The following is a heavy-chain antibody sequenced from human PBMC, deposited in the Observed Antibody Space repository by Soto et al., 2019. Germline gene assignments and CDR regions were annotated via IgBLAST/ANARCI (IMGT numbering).Heavy chain of an antibody. CDR1: GFTFSSDA. Sequence: PWGSLRLSCAASGFTFSSDAMIWVRQAPVNGLELVSAISGICGSTYYADSVKGRFTISRYNSKNTVYLQMNSPRADDTAVYYCASVTGADNREFAYWGQRTLVTVSS. D-gene: IGHD4-4*01. V-gene: IGHV3-23*01. J-gene: IGHJ4*02. CDR3: ASVTGADNREFAY. CDR2: ISGICGST.